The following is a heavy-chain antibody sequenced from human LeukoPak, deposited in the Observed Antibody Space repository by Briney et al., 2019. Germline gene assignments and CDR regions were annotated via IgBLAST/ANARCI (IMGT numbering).Heavy chain of an antibody. Sequence: GGSLRLSCAASGFTFSSYAMSWVRQAPGKGLEWVSVISGSGGSAYYADSVKGRFTISRDNSKNTLYLQMNSLRAEDTAVYYCAKGSWFCSSTSCNTFDYWGQGTLVTVSS. CDR2: ISGSGGSA. V-gene: IGHV3-23*01. CDR1: GFTFSSYA. D-gene: IGHD2-2*02. J-gene: IGHJ4*02. CDR3: AKGSWFCSSTSCNTFDY.